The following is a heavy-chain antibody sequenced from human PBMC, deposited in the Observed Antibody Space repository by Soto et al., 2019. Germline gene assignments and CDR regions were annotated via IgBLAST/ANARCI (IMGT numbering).Heavy chain of an antibody. D-gene: IGHD4-17*01. CDR3: ARSLNYGDYVSRGEGGFDY. CDR1: GGTFSSYA. V-gene: IGHV1-69*01. J-gene: IGHJ4*02. CDR2: IIPIFGTA. Sequence: QVQLVQSGAEVKKPGSSVKVSCKASGGTFSSYAISWVRQAPGQGLEWMGGIIPIFGTANYAQKFQGRVTITADETXSXXXXXXXSLRSEDTAVYYCARSLNYGDYVSRGEGGFDYWGQGTLVTVSS.